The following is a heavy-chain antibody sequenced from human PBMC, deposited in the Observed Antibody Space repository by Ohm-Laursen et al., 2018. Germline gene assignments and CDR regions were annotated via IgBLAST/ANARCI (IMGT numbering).Heavy chain of an antibody. CDR1: GYTFTGYY. CDR2: INPNSGGT. CDR3: VRDHLRPYYYDSSGSFDY. J-gene: IGHJ4*02. Sequence: ASVKVSCKVSGYTFTGYYMHWVRQAPGQGLEWMGWINPNSGGTNYAQKFQGRVTMTRDTSINTLYMELSRLRFDDTAVYYCVRDHLRPYYYDSSGSFDYWGQGTLVTVSS. D-gene: IGHD3-22*01. V-gene: IGHV1-2*02.